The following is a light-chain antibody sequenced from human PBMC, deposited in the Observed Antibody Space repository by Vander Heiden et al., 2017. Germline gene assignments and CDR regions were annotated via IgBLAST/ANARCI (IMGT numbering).Light chain of an antibody. J-gene: IGKJ4*01. CDR3: QQYNNGPRLT. V-gene: IGKV3-15*01. CDR1: QSVSSN. CDR2: GAS. Sequence: EIVMTQSPATLSVSPGERATLSCRASQSVSSNLAWYQQKPGQAPRLLIYGASTRATGSPARFSGSGSGTEFTLTISSLQSEDFAVYYCQQYNNGPRLTFGGGTKVEIK.